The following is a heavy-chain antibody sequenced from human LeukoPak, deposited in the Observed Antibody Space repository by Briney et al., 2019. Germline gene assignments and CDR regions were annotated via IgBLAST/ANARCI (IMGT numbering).Heavy chain of an antibody. Sequence: GALRLSCAASGFTFSSYAMSWVRQAPGKGLERVSAISGSGGSTYYADSVKGRFTISRDNSKNALYMQMNSLRGEDAAVYYCVRGGYCSGTSCAHYDGMDVWGQGTTVTVSS. CDR2: ISGSGGST. D-gene: IGHD2-2*01. CDR1: GFTFSSYA. CDR3: VRGGYCSGTSCAHYDGMDV. V-gene: IGHV3-23*01. J-gene: IGHJ6*02.